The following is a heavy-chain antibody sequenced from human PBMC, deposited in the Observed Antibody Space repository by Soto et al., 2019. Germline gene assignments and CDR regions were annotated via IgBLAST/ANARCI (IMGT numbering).Heavy chain of an antibody. Sequence: QVTLKESGPTLVKPTQTLTLTCTVSGLSLRTTGVGVGWVRQPPGKALEWLALLYWDDDQRYSPSLRSRLTIAKDISERQAVLTMASMDTVDTATYYCVPSRCGGDCLGFYSSHAYNGLDVWGQGTTVTVSS. CDR1: GLSLRTTGVG. CDR3: VPSRCGGDCLGFYSSHAYNGLDV. CDR2: LYWDDDQ. D-gene: IGHD2-21*02. V-gene: IGHV2-5*02. J-gene: IGHJ6*02.